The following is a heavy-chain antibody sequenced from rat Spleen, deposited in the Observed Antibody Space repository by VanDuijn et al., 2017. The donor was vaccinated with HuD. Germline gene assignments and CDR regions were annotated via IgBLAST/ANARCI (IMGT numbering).Heavy chain of an antibody. CDR2: ISNDGGTT. J-gene: IGHJ4*01. Sequence: EVQLVESGGGLVQPGRSLKLSCVASGFTFNNYWMTWIRQAPGKGLEWVSSISNDGGTTYYPDSVKGRFTISRDNAKNTQYLQMDSLRSEDTATYYCARHTTDYYYGVMDAWGQGASVTVSS. D-gene: IGHD1-6*01. V-gene: IGHV5-31*01. CDR3: ARHTTDYYYGVMDA. CDR1: GFTFNNYW.